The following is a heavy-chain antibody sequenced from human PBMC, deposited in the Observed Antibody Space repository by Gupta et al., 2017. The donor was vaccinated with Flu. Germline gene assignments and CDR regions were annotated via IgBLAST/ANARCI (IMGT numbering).Heavy chain of an antibody. J-gene: IGHJ4*02. CDR2: IYKTVTT. Sequence: SSSLFWGWIRQPPGKGLEWIGTIYKTVTTFYNPSVKSRVTISVDSSKNQLSLKLTSVTAADTAVYFCARHGGRKVWSPIQTGGQGTLVTVSS. CDR1: SSSLF. V-gene: IGHV4-39*01. CDR3: ARHGGRKVWSPIQT. D-gene: IGHD2-21*01.